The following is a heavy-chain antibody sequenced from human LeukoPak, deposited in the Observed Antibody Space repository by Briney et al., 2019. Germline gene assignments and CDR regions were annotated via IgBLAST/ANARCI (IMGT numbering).Heavy chain of an antibody. J-gene: IGHJ3*02. Sequence: ASVKLSCKASGYTFTGYYMYWVRQAPGPGLGWMGWINPNRGGTTYSQQSQGRVTMTRDTSFSTAYTLLRRSMSAATAVYYCSRAYCGGEGSTYEAFYIWGQGTMGTVSS. CDR2: INPNRGGT. D-gene: IGHD2-21*01. CDR3: SRAYCGGEGSTYEAFYI. CDR1: GYTFTGYY. V-gene: IGHV1-2*02.